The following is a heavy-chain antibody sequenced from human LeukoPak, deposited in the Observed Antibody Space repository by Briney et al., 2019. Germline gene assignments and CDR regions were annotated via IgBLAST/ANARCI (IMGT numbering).Heavy chain of an antibody. V-gene: IGHV3-23*01. CDR1: GFTFSSYA. J-gene: IGHJ4*02. CDR3: AKVSSPYYYDSGGRNYYFDY. Sequence: PGGSLRLSCAASGFTFSSYAMSWVRQAPGKGLEWVSGLTGSGASAYYADSVKGRFTISRDNSKNTLYLQLNSLRAEDTAVYYCAKVSSPYYYDSGGRNYYFDYWGQGTLVTVSS. CDR2: LTGSGASA. D-gene: IGHD3-22*01.